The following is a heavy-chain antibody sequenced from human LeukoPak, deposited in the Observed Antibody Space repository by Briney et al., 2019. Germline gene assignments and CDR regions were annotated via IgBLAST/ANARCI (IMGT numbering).Heavy chain of an antibody. V-gene: IGHV1-69*13. Sequence: SVKVSCKASGYTFTSYGISWVRQAPGQGLEWMGGIIPIFGTANYAQKFQGRVTITADESTSTAYMELSSLRSEDTAVYYCARVRCSGGSCPYYYYYYYVDVWGKGTTVTVSS. CDR2: IIPIFGTA. CDR1: GYTFTSYG. CDR3: ARVRCSGGSCPYYYYYYYVDV. D-gene: IGHD2-15*01. J-gene: IGHJ6*03.